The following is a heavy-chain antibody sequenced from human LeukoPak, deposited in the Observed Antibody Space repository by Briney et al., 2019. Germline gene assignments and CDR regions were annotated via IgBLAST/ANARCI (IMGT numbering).Heavy chain of an antibody. CDR3: ARDLSRRLDP. CDR2: IIPIFGTA. CDR1: GYTFTSYG. D-gene: IGHD6-25*01. V-gene: IGHV1-69*13. J-gene: IGHJ5*02. Sequence: SVKVSCKASGYTFTSYGISWVRQAPGQGLEWMGGIIPIFGTANYAQKFQGRVTITADESTSTAYMELSSLRSEDTAVYYCARDLSRRLDPWGQGTLVTVSS.